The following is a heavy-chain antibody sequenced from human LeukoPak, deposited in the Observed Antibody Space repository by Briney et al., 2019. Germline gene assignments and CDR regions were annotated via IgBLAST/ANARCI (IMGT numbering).Heavy chain of an antibody. J-gene: IGHJ4*02. V-gene: IGHV4-31*02. CDR3: ARLRGSQTTPY. D-gene: IGHD1-26*01. CDR1: GGSISSGGYY. CDR2: IYNSGST. Sequence: SETLSLTWTVSGGSISSGGYYWNWIRQHPGKGLEWIGYIYNSGSTYYNPSLKSRSTISVDTSKNQFSLRLSSVTAADTAVYFCARLRGSQTTPYWGQGTLVTVSS.